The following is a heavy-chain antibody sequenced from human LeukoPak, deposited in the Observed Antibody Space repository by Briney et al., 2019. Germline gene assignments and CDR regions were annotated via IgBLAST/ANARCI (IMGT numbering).Heavy chain of an antibody. V-gene: IGHV4-59*01. CDR2: IYYSGNT. D-gene: IGHD4-11*01. Sequence: KASETLSLTCTVSGGSMSEYYWNWIRQPPGKGLEWVGYIYYSGNTNYNPSLKSRVTISVDTSKNQFSLKLRSVTAADTAVYYCASEGTVSGFDYWGQGTLVTVSS. J-gene: IGHJ4*02. CDR3: ASEGTVSGFDY. CDR1: GGSMSEYY.